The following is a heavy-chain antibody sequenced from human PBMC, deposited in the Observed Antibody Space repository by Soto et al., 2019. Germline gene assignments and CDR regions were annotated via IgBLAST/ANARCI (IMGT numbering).Heavy chain of an antibody. J-gene: IGHJ4*02. CDR2: ISGSGGST. V-gene: IGHV3-23*01. D-gene: IGHD3-9*01. Sequence: LRLSCAASGFTFSSYAMSWVRQAPGKGLEWVSAISGSGGSTYYADSVKGRFTISRGNSKNTLYLQMNSLRAEDTAVYYCAKIISAFPWGVILTGFDYWGQGTLVTVSS. CDR3: AKIISAFPWGVILTGFDY. CDR1: GFTFSSYA.